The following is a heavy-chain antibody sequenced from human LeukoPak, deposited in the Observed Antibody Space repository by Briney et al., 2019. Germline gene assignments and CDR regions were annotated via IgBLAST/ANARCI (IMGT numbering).Heavy chain of an antibody. CDR3: AKDPWAYCGGDCYSGPRGAFDI. Sequence: GGPLRLSCAASGFTFSSYAMSWVRQAPGKGLEWVSAISGSGGSTYYADSVKGRFTISRDNSKNTLYLQMNSLRAEDTAVYYCAKDPWAYCGGDCYSGPRGAFDIWGQGTMVTVSS. CDR2: ISGSGGST. CDR1: GFTFSSYA. D-gene: IGHD2-21*02. V-gene: IGHV3-23*01. J-gene: IGHJ3*02.